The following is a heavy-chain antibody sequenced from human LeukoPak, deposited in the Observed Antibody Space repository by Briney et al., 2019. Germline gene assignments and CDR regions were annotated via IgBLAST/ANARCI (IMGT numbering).Heavy chain of an antibody. CDR1: GGTFSSYT. Sequence: SVKVSCKASGGTFSSYTISWVRQAPGQGLEWMGGIIPIFGTANYAQKFQGRVTITTDESTSTAYMELSSLRSEDTAVYYCARAKPGYCSSTSCSEFDPWGQGTLVTVSS. V-gene: IGHV1-69*05. CDR2: IIPIFGTA. D-gene: IGHD2-2*01. J-gene: IGHJ5*02. CDR3: ARAKPGYCSSTSCSEFDP.